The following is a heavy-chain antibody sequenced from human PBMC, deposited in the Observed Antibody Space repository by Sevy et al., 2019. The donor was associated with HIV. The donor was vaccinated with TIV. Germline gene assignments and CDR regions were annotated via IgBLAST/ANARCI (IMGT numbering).Heavy chain of an antibody. CDR3: AKEGSADYDFWSGYLYYFDY. V-gene: IGHV3-30*02. J-gene: IGHJ4*02. CDR1: GFTFSSYG. Sequence: GGSLRLSCAASGFTFSSYGMHWVRQAPGKGLEWVAYLRYDGSNKYYADSVKGRFTISRDNSKNTLYLQMNSLRAEDTAVYYCAKEGSADYDFWSGYLYYFDYWGQGTLVTVSS. D-gene: IGHD3-3*01. CDR2: LRYDGSNK.